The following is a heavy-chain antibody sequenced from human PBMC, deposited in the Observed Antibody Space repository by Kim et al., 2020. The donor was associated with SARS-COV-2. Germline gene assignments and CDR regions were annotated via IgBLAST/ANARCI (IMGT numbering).Heavy chain of an antibody. Sequence: NPSLKGRVTISVDTSKNQFSLKLSSVTAADTAVYYCARRLVVGAPDCWGQGTLVTVSS. V-gene: IGHV4-39*01. J-gene: IGHJ4*02. CDR3: ARRLVVGAPDC. D-gene: IGHD1-26*01.